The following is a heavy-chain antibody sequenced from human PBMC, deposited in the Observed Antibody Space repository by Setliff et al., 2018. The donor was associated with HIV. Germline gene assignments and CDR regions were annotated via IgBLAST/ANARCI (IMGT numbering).Heavy chain of an antibody. CDR3: ARVIQASLDPPYGYNYFDP. CDR2: IYYSGST. CDR1: GASINSGSYY. Sequence: SETLSLTCSVSGASINSGSYYWTWIRQHPGKGLEWIGYIYYSGSTYYNPSLKSRLAMSLDTSSNQFSLKLRSVTAADTAVYYCARVIQASLDPPYGYNYFDPWGQGILVTVSS. J-gene: IGHJ5*02. D-gene: IGHD2-21*01. V-gene: IGHV4-31*03.